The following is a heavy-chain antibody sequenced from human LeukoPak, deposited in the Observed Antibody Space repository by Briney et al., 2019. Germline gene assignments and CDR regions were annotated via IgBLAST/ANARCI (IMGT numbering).Heavy chain of an antibody. Sequence: GGSLRLSCAVSGLTFSSYSFNWVRQAPGKGLEWVSSITPTSSYIYYADSVKGRFTISRDNAKNSLYLQTNSLRAEDTAVYYCARLRRNNDNSGYYYYYDYWGQGTLVTVSS. J-gene: IGHJ4*02. CDR1: GLTFSSYS. D-gene: IGHD3-22*01. V-gene: IGHV3-21*01. CDR3: ARLRRNNDNSGYYYYYDY. CDR2: ITPTSSYI.